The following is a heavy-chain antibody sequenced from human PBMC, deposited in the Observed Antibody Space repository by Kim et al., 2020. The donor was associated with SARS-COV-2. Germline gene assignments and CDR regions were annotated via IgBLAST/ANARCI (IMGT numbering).Heavy chain of an antibody. V-gene: IGHV3-23*01. CDR2: VSGNGAST. CDR1: GFTFSSFA. CDR3: AREASYSGLFGYAFDF. J-gene: IGHJ3*01. D-gene: IGHD3-10*02. Sequence: GGSLRLSCAGSGFTFSSFAINWVRQAPGKGLEWVASVSGNGASTYSADSVKGRFTISRDSSKSTVFLQMNHLRVEDTAVYFCAREASYSGLFGYAFDFWG.